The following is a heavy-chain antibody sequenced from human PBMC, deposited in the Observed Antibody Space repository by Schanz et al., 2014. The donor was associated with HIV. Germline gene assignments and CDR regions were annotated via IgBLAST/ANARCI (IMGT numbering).Heavy chain of an antibody. V-gene: IGHV3-15*01. Sequence: EVQLVESGGGLVKPGGSLRLSCAASGFTFSNAWMSWVRQAPGKGLEWVGRIKSKTDGGTTDYAAPVRGRFTISRDDSKNTLYLQMNSLKTVDTAVYYCTTDNYDFWSGYPHFDYGGQGTLVTVSS. CDR3: TTDNYDFWSGYPHFDY. J-gene: IGHJ4*02. D-gene: IGHD3-3*01. CDR2: IKSKTDGGTT. CDR1: GFTFSNAW.